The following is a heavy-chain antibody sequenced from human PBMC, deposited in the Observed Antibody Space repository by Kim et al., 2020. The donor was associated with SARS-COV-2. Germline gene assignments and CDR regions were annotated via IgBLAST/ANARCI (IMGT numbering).Heavy chain of an antibody. V-gene: IGHV3-49*04. Sequence: GGSLRLSCTVSGFIFGDYAMSWVRQAPGKGLEWVSFIRSKAYGGTIEYAASVKGRFTISRDDSKSIAYLQMNSLKTEDTAVYYCTRGYKVSDYWGQGTPV. CDR2: IRSKAYGGTI. CDR1: GFIFGDYA. J-gene: IGHJ4*02. D-gene: IGHD1-20*01. CDR3: TRGYKVSDY.